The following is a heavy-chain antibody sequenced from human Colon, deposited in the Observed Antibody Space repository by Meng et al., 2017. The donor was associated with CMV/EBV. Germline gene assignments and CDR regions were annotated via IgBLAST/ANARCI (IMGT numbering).Heavy chain of an antibody. D-gene: IGHD3-3*01. CDR3: AREAGPFFGVIVYDS. V-gene: IGHV4-34*01. Sequence: QVQLQQWGAGLLQTSATLSLTCGVSGGSLSGYYWTWIRQSPGKGLEWIGEINQSGSTNYNPSLKSRVTVSVDTSKNQFSLRVTSVTAADSALYYCAREAGPFFGVIVYDSWGQGTLVTVSS. J-gene: IGHJ4*02. CDR1: GGSLSGYY. CDR2: INQSGST.